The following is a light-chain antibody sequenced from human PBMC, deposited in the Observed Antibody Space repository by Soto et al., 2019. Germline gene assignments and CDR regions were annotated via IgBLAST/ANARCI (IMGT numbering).Light chain of an antibody. CDR2: EVT. J-gene: IGLJ1*01. Sequence: QSVLTQPPSASGFPGQSVTISCTGTSIDVGYYDYVSWYQQHPGKAPKLVIYEVTKRPSGVPDRVSASKSGNTASLTVSGLRAEDEDDYYCSSYAGSNNFVFGSGTKLTVL. V-gene: IGLV2-8*01. CDR1: SIDVGYYDY. CDR3: SSYAGSNNFV.